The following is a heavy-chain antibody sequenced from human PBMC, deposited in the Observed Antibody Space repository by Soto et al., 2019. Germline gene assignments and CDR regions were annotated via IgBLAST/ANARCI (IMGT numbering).Heavy chain of an antibody. D-gene: IGHD2-21*02. CDR2: IESGGTA. CDR1: GFTVSSSY. V-gene: IGHV3-53*01. CDR3: AKDLGPLKLLNYVFYGLDV. Sequence: GGSLRLSCNASGFTVSSSYMSWVRQAPGMGLEWVAVIESGGTAHYADSVKGRFTISRDNPNNIIYLQLHTLRAEDTAVYYCAKDLGPLKLLNYVFYGLDVWGEGTTVTVSS. J-gene: IGHJ6*04.